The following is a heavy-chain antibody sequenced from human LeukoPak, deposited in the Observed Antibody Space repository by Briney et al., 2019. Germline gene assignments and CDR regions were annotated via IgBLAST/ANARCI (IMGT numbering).Heavy chain of an antibody. CDR2: IRYDGSNK. CDR3: AKVPPLNYDFWSGSYFDY. Sequence: GGSLRLXCAASGFTFSSYGMHWVRRAPGKGLESVAFIRYDGSNKYYADSVKGRFTISRDNSKNTLYLQMNSLRAEDTAVYYCAKVPPLNYDFWSGSYFDYWGQGTLVTVSS. D-gene: IGHD3-3*01. CDR1: GFTFSSYG. V-gene: IGHV3-30*02. J-gene: IGHJ4*02.